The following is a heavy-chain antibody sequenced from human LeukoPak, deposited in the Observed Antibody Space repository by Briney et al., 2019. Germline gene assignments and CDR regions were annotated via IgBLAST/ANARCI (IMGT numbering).Heavy chain of an antibody. V-gene: IGHV3-30*03. J-gene: IGHJ4*02. CDR3: ARFGY. CDR2: ISYDGSNR. Sequence: GGSLRLSCAASGFTFSSYGMHWVRQAPGKGLEWVAVISYDGSNRYYADSVKGRFTISRDNAKNSLYLQMNSLRAEDTAVYYCARFGYWGQGTLVTVSS. CDR1: GFTFSSYG. D-gene: IGHD3-10*01.